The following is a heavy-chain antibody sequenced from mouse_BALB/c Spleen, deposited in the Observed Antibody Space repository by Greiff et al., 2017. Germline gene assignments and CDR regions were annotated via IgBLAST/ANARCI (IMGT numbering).Heavy chain of an antibody. J-gene: IGHJ2*01. Sequence: QVQLQQSGPELVKPGASVKISCKASGYAFSSSWMNWVKQRPGQGLEWIGRIYPGDGDTNYNGKFKGKATLTADKSSSTAYMQLSSLTSVDSAVYFCARTPYYGFDYWGQGTTLTVSS. CDR1: GYAFSSSW. CDR2: IYPGDGDT. CDR3: ARTPYYGFDY. V-gene: IGHV1-82*01. D-gene: IGHD1-1*01.